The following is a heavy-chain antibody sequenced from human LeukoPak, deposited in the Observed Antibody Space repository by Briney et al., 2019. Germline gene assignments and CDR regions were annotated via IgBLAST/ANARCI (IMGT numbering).Heavy chain of an antibody. CDR1: GVTFRSYS. D-gene: IGHD3-16*01. CDR2: ISSSTYI. CDR3: ARDLSLGAPGGFDY. J-gene: IGHJ4*02. V-gene: IGHV3-21*01. Sequence: GGSLRLSCAASGVTFRSYSMNWVRQAPGKGLEWVSTISSSTYIYYADSVKGRFTISRDNAENSVYLQMDSLRGDDTAVYYCARDLSLGAPGGFDYWGQGTLVTVSS.